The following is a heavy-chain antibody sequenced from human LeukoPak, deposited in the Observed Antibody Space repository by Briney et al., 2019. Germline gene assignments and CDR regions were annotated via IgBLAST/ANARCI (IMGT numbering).Heavy chain of an antibody. Sequence: GGSLRLSCAASGFTFSSYAMSWVRQAPGEGLEWVSAISGSGGSTYYADSVKGRFTIPRDNSKNTLYLQMNSLRAEDTAVYYCAKDPGSPWWFDPWGQGTLVTVSS. J-gene: IGHJ5*02. CDR2: ISGSGGST. D-gene: IGHD3-10*01. CDR1: GFTFSSYA. CDR3: AKDPGSPWWFDP. V-gene: IGHV3-23*01.